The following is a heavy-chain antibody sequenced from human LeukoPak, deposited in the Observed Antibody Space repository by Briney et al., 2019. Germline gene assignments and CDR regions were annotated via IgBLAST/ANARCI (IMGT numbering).Heavy chain of an antibody. V-gene: IGHV3-23*01. J-gene: IGHJ4*02. CDR3: ARPGIAVAGHFDY. CDR2: ISAGGGTT. D-gene: IGHD6-19*01. Sequence: PGGSLRLSCAASGFTFSSYGMSWVRQAPGKGLEWVSIISAGGGTTYYADSVRGRFTISRDNSKNTLYLQMNSLRAEDTAVYYCARPGIAVAGHFDYWGQGTLVTVSS. CDR1: GFTFSSYG.